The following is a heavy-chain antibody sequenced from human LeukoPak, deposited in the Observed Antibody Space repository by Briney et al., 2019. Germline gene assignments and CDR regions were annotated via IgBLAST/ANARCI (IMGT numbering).Heavy chain of an antibody. J-gene: IGHJ4*02. CDR2: ISSSGGTI. CDR3: ARKQVDSVAMEYYFDY. D-gene: IGHD5-12*01. Sequence: GGSLRLSCAASGFTFSSYEINWVRQAPGKGLEWVSYISSSGGTIYYADSVKGRFTISRDNAKNSLYLQMNSLRAEDTAVYYCARKQVDSVAMEYYFDYWGQGTLVTVSS. V-gene: IGHV3-48*03. CDR1: GFTFSSYE.